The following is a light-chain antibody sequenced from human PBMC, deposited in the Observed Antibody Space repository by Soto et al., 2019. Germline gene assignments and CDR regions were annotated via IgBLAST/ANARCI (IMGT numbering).Light chain of an antibody. CDR2: EVN. V-gene: IGLV2-8*01. CDR3: CSYAGKNHDV. CDR1: TSDVGGYKY. Sequence: QSALTLPPSASGSPGQSVTISCTGTTSDVGGYKYGSWYQQHPGKAPKLMIYEVNKRPSGVPDRASGSQSGNTASLTVSGLEAEDESDNYGCSYAGKNHDVFGTGTKVTVL. J-gene: IGLJ1*01.